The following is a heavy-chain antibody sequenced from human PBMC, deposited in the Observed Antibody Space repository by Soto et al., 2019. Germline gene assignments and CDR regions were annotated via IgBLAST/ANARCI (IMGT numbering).Heavy chain of an antibody. Sequence: RVSCKASGYTFTNYGFSWVRQAPGKGLEWVSGISGSGISTHYADSVKGRFTVSRDNSKNTLYLQMNSLRAEDTAVYNCAKEPVGPDWYFDLWGRGTLVTVSS. CDR3: AKEPVGPDWYFDL. CDR2: ISGSGIST. J-gene: IGHJ2*01. V-gene: IGHV3-23*01. CDR1: GYTFTNYG.